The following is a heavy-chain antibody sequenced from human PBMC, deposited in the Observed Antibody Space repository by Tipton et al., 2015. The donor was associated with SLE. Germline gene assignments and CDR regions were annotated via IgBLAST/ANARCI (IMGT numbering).Heavy chain of an antibody. CDR3: ARVIQPHYYDSSSGMGV. J-gene: IGHJ6*02. Sequence: LRLSCTVSGGSISSYYWSWIRQPPGKGLEWIGYIYYSGSTNYNPSLKSRVTISVDTSKNQFSLKLSSVTAADTAVYYCARVIQPHYYDSSSGMGVWGQGTTVTVSS. CDR1: GGSISSYY. D-gene: IGHD3-22*01. V-gene: IGHV4-59*01. CDR2: IYYSGST.